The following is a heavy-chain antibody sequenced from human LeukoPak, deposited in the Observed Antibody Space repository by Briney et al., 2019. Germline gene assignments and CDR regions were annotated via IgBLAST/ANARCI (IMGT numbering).Heavy chain of an antibody. CDR1: GGSISSSNW. CDR2: IYHSGST. J-gene: IGHJ4*02. D-gene: IGHD6-13*01. CDR3: ARRRMKLAAAGTTFDY. V-gene: IGHV4-4*02. Sequence: SETLSLTCAVSGGSISSSNWWSWVRQPPGKGLEWTGEIYHSGSTNYNPSLKSRVTISVDKSKNQFSLKLSSVTAADTAVYYCARRRMKLAAAGTTFDYWGQGTLVTVSS.